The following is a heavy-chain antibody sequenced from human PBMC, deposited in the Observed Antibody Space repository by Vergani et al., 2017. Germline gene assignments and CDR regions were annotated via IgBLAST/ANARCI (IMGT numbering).Heavy chain of an antibody. J-gene: IGHJ5*02. V-gene: IGHV1-2*02. CDR3: ARDSRYCSSTSCYVGRDWFDP. CDR2: INSKSGAT. D-gene: IGHD2-2*01. CDR1: GYFFSGYF. Sequence: QVQLVQSGAEVKKPGASVRVSCKGYGYFFSGYFMHWVRQAPGQGLEWMGWINSKSGATNSAQKFQGRVTLTRDTTISTAYMELSSLTSDDTAVYYCARDSRYCSSTSCYVGRDWFDPWGQGTLVTVSS.